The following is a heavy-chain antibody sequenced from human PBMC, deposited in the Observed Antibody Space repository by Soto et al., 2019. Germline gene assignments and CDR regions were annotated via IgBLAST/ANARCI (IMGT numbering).Heavy chain of an antibody. J-gene: IGHJ6*02. V-gene: IGHV3-30-3*01. CDR1: GFTFSSYA. D-gene: IGHD4-17*01. Sequence: QVQLVESGGGVVQPGRSLRLSCAASGFTFSSYAMHWVRQAPGKGLEWVAVISYDGSNKYYADSVKGRFTISRDNSKNTLYLQMNSLRAEDTAEYYCARGNDYGDYYYGMDVWGQGTTVTVSS. CDR3: ARGNDYGDYYYGMDV. CDR2: ISYDGSNK.